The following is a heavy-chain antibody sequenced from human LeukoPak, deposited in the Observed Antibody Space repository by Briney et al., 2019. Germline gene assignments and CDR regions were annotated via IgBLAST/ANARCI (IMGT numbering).Heavy chain of an antibody. CDR1: GYSISSGYY. J-gene: IGHJ4*02. CDR3: ASRRSRYSSSWYWGSLFDY. CDR2: IYYSGST. D-gene: IGHD6-13*01. Sequence: SETLSLTCAVSGYSISSGYYWGWIRQPPGKGLEWIGSIYYSGSTYYNPSLKSRVTISVDTSKNQFSLKLSSVTAADTAVYYCASRRSRYSSSWYWGSLFDYWGQGTLVTVSS. V-gene: IGHV4-38-2*01.